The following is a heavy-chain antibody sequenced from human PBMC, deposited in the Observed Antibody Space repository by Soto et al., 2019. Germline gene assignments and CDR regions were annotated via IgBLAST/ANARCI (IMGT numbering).Heavy chain of an antibody. V-gene: IGHV2-5*02. CDR3: AHSRRRAACGGDNCYHFDS. D-gene: IGHD2-15*01. Sequence: EIRPKLVKHAQPVWQTCSCSWFSISENGVGVGWIRQPPGKALEWLAILYWDDDKRYSPSLNRRGTITKDTSRNQVVLTMTNMDPVDTATYFCAHSRRRAACGGDNCYHFDSWGQGILVTVSS. J-gene: IGHJ4*02. CDR2: LYWDDDK. CDR1: WFSISENGVG.